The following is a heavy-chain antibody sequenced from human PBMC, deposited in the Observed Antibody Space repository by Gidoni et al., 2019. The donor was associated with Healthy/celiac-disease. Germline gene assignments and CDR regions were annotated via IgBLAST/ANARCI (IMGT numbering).Heavy chain of an antibody. CDR1: GVTLSSYG. D-gene: IGHD5-18*01. CDR3: AKVGYSYERFEYYYYYYGMDV. CDR2: ISYDGSNK. V-gene: IGHV3-30*18. J-gene: IGHJ6*02. Sequence: QVQLVESGGGMVQPGRSVRLSCAASGVTLSSYGMNWVRQAPVKVLEWVAVISYDGSNKYYADSVTGRFTISRDNSKNTLYLQMTSLRADDTSVYYCAKVGYSYERFEYYYYYYGMDVWGQGTTVTVSS.